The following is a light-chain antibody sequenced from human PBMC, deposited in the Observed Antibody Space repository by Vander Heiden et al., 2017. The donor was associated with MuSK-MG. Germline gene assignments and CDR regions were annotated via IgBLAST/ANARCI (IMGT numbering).Light chain of an antibody. Sequence: DIQMTQSPSTLSASLGDRVTLTCRASQSITKYLAWYQQIPGKAPKVLIYDASSLESGVPSRFSGSGSGTEFALTISSLQPEDFATYYCQQDSSNSTFGQGTKVEI. V-gene: IGKV1-5*01. CDR2: DAS. CDR1: QSITKY. CDR3: QQDSSNST. J-gene: IGKJ1*01.